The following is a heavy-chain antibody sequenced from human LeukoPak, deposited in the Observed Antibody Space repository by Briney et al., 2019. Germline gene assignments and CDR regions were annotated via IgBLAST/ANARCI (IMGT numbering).Heavy chain of an antibody. V-gene: IGHV1-2*02. CDR3: GRGSYWFDP. Sequence: ASVKVSCKASGYTFTAHYVHWVRQAPGQGLEWMGWINANSGGTKYADRFQGRVTMTRDTSISTAYMELSRLTFDDTAVYYCGRGSYWFDPWGQGTLVTVSS. CDR2: INANSGGT. D-gene: IGHD3-16*01. CDR1: GYTFTAHY. J-gene: IGHJ5*02.